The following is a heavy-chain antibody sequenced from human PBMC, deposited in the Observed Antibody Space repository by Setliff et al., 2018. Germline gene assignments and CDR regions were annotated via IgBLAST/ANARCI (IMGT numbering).Heavy chain of an antibody. CDR2: FDPEDGET. Sequence: RASVKVSCKVSGYTLTELSMHWVRQAPGKGLEWMGGFDPEDGETIYAQKFQGRVTMTEDTSTDTAYMELSSLRSEDTAVYYCARAPSTRGYSGYDSWGQGTLVTVSS. D-gene: IGHD5-12*01. J-gene: IGHJ5*02. CDR3: ARAPSTRGYSGYDS. CDR1: GYTLTELS. V-gene: IGHV1-24*01.